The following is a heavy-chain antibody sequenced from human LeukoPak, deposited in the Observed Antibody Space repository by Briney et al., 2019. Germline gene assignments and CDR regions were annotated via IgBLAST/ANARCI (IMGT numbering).Heavy chain of an antibody. V-gene: IGHV1-3*01. CDR2: IDAGNGRT. Sequence: WASVTVSCKASGYDFTKYAVQWVRQAPGQRLEWMGWIDAGNGRTKYSQDFQGRVTITRDTSASIAYMELRSLRSDDTAVYYCARDLTYYYDGNGYQPFDYWGQGTLVTVSS. CDR1: GYDFTKYA. J-gene: IGHJ4*02. D-gene: IGHD3-22*01. CDR3: ARDLTYYYDGNGYQPFDY.